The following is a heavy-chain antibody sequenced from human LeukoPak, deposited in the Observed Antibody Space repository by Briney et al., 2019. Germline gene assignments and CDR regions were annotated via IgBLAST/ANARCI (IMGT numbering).Heavy chain of an antibody. D-gene: IGHD3-22*01. CDR2: IIPIFGTA. CDR3: ARGGGYYLDY. V-gene: IGHV1-69*05. CDR1: GGTFSSYA. Sequence: SVKVSCKASGGTFSSYAISWVRQAPGQGLEWMGGIIPIFGTASYAQKFQGRVTIATDESTSTAYMELSSLRSEDTAVYYCARGGGYYLDYWGQGTLVTVSS. J-gene: IGHJ4*02.